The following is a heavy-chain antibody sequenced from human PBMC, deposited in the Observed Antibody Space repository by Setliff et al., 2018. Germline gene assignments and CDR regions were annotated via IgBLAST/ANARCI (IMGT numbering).Heavy chain of an antibody. Sequence: SETLSLTCAVYGDSFSDYYWSWIRQPPGQGLEWIEEINHSGHTNYSPSLKSRVTISVDTSRDQFSLRLSSVTAADTAMYYCARVRVVQGYYEFDYWGQGTLVTVSS. CDR3: ARVRVVQGYYEFDY. D-gene: IGHD3-16*01. CDR2: INHSGHT. CDR1: GDSFSDYY. V-gene: IGHV4-34*01. J-gene: IGHJ4*02.